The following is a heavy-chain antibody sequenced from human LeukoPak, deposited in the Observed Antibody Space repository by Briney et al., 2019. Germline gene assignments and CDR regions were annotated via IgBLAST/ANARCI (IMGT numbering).Heavy chain of an antibody. V-gene: IGHV5-51*01. CDR3: ALNPRPGNNWFDP. CDR1: GYSFTSYW. Sequence: GESLKISCKGSGYSFTSYWIGWVRQLPGKGLEWMGIIYPGDSDTRYSPSFQGQVTISADKSVSTAYLQWSSLKASDTAMYYCALNPRPGNNWFDPWGQGTLVTVSS. D-gene: IGHD6-6*01. J-gene: IGHJ5*02. CDR2: IYPGDSDT.